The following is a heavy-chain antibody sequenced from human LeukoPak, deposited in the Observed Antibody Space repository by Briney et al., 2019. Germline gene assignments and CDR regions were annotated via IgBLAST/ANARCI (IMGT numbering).Heavy chain of an antibody. CDR3: ASYCGGDCYTGY. CDR2: INPNSGGT. V-gene: IGHV1-2*06. CDR1: GYTFTGYY. Sequence: ASVKVSCKASGYTFTGYYMHWVRQAPGQGLEWMGRINPNSGGTNYAQKFQGRVTMTRDTSISTAYMELSRLRSDDTAVYYCASYCGGDCYTGYWGRGTLVTVSS. J-gene: IGHJ4*02. D-gene: IGHD2-21*02.